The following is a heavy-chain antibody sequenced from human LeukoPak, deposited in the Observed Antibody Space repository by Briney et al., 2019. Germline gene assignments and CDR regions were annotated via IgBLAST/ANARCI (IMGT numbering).Heavy chain of an antibody. CDR2: ISSSSYI. V-gene: IGHV3-21*01. Sequence: GGSLRLSCAASGFTFSSYSMNWVRQAPGKGLEWVSSISSSSYIYYADSVKGRFTISRDNAKNSLYLQMNSLRAEDTAVYYCARGHSGTTTYFDYWGQGTLVTVSS. D-gene: IGHD1-1*01. CDR3: ARGHSGTTTYFDY. J-gene: IGHJ4*02. CDR1: GFTFSSYS.